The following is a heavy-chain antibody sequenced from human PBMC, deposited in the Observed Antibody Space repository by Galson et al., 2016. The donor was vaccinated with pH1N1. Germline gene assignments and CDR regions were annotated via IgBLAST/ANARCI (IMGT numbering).Heavy chain of an antibody. CDR1: GFTFNDYA. CDR2: ISWNSGNI. V-gene: IGHV3-9*01. J-gene: IGHJ3*01. CDR3: AKVMVQDGLQGDAFDV. Sequence: SLRLSCAASGFTFNDYAMHWVRLLPGKGLEWVSGISWNSGNIDYADSVKGRFTVSRDKAKSSLHLQMNSLRPEDTAFYFCAKVMVQDGLQGDAFDVWGPGTMVAVSS. D-gene: IGHD1-1*01.